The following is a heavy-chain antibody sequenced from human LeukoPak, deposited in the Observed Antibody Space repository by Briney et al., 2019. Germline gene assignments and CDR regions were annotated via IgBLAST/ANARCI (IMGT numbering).Heavy chain of an antibody. V-gene: IGHV3-64*01. CDR1: GFTFSSYA. D-gene: IGHD3-10*01. CDR3: ARAFYYYGSGSPNYYMDV. Sequence: GGSLRLSCAASGFTFSSYAMHWVRQAPGKGLEYVSAISSNGGSTYYANSVKGRFTISRDNSKNTLYLQMGSLRAEDMAVYYCARAFYYYGSGSPNYYMDVWGKGTTVTISS. CDR2: ISSNGGST. J-gene: IGHJ6*03.